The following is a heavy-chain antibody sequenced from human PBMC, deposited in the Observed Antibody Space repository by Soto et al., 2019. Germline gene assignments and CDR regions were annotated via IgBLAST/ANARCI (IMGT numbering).Heavy chain of an antibody. J-gene: IGHJ6*02. CDR3: ARRGIAAAGTSIFYYGMDV. D-gene: IGHD6-13*01. CDR1: GFTFSDYY. Sequence: PGGSLRLSCAASGFTFSDYYMSWIRQAPGKGLEWVSYISSSSSYTNYADSVKGRFTISRDNAKNSLYLQMNSLRAEDTAVYYCARRGIAAAGTSIFYYGMDVWGQGTTVTVSS. V-gene: IGHV3-11*06. CDR2: ISSSSSYT.